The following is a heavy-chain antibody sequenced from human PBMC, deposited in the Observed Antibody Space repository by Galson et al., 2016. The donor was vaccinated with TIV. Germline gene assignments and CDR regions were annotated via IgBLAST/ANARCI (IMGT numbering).Heavy chain of an antibody. V-gene: IGHV3-30*04. CDR2: ISYDGNNK. Sequence: SLRLSCAASGFTFRSYAMSWVRQAPGKGLEWVALISYDGNNKYYADSVKGRFTFSRDNSKNTLYLQMNSLRAEDTAMYFCTRDLGSSGYFDYWGQGTLVTVSS. J-gene: IGHJ4*02. CDR1: GFTFRSYA. CDR3: TRDLGSSGYFDY. D-gene: IGHD6-6*01.